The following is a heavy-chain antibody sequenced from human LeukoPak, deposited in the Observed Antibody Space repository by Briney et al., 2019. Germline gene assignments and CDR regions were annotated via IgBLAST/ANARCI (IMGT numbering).Heavy chain of an antibody. CDR2: IYTSGST. D-gene: IGHD6-13*01. Sequence: SETLSLTCTVSGGSISSYYWSWIRQPAGKGLEWIGRIYTSGSTNYNPSLKSRVTMSVDTSKNQFSLKLSSVTAADTAVYYCARWRGVFRHYYYMDVWGKGTTVTVSS. J-gene: IGHJ6*03. CDR1: GGSISSYY. V-gene: IGHV4-4*07. CDR3: ARWRGVFRHYYYMDV.